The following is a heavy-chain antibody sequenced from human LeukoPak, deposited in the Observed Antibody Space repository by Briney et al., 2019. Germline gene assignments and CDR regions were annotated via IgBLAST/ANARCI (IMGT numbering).Heavy chain of an antibody. V-gene: IGHV3-66*01. CDR1: GFIVSSND. D-gene: IGHD3-10*01. Sequence: GSLRLSCAASGFIVSSNDMKWVRQAPGKGLEWVSVIYSGGSTYYADSVKGRFTISRDNSKNTLYLQMNSLRAEDTAVYYCARVIAARERAWFGGLRLYYYYYMDVWGKGTTVTISS. J-gene: IGHJ6*03. CDR3: ARVIAARERAWFGGLRLYYYYYMDV. CDR2: IYSGGST.